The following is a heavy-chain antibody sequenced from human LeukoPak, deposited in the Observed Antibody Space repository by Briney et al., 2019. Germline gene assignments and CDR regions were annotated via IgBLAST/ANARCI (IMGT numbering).Heavy chain of an antibody. V-gene: IGHV1-2*02. Sequence: ASVKVSCKASGGTFSSYAISWVRQAPGQGLEWMGWINPNSGGTNYAQKFQDRVTMTRDTSISTAYMELSRLRSDDTAVYYCARERTGAACFDYWGQGTLVTVSS. CDR1: GGTFSSYA. CDR3: ARERTGAACFDY. J-gene: IGHJ4*02. CDR2: INPNSGGT. D-gene: IGHD2-15*01.